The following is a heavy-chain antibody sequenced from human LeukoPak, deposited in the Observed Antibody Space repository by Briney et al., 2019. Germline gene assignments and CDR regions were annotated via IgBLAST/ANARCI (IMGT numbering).Heavy chain of an antibody. V-gene: IGHV3-30-3*01. J-gene: IGHJ3*02. Sequence: GGSLTLSRAASGFTFSSFALYWVGQAAGKELEWVSVLSYDGNTEYYADSVKGRFTNSRDNAKNSLYLQMNSLRAEDTAVYYCARAGHYDILTGYLHGAFDIWGQGTMVTVSS. CDR2: LSYDGNTE. CDR3: ARAGHYDILTGYLHGAFDI. CDR1: GFTFSSFA. D-gene: IGHD3-9*01.